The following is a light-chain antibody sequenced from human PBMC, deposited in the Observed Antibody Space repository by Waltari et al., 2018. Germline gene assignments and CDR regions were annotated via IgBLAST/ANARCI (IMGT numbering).Light chain of an antibody. CDR3: QTWGTGGV. J-gene: IGLJ3*02. CDR1: SGHSSYA. CDR2: LTSDGSH. V-gene: IGLV4-69*01. Sequence: QLVLTQSPSASASLGASVKLTCTLSSGHSSYAIAWHQQQPEKGPRYLMKLTSDGSHSKGDGIPVRFSGSSSGAERYLTISRLQSEDEADYYCQTWGTGGVFGGGTKLTVL.